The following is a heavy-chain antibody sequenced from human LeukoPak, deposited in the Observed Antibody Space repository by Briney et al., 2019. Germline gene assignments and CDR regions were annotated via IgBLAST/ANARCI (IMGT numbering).Heavy chain of an antibody. J-gene: IGHJ4*02. V-gene: IGHV3-53*05. Sequence: PGGSLRLSCVASGFIVNSKYMSWIRQAPGKELEWVSVMYSGGTAFYADSVRGRFTISRDNSKNTLYLQMNSLRAEDTAVYYCAKGGHLNIIVATIFDYWGQGTLVTVSS. D-gene: IGHD5-12*01. CDR2: MYSGGTA. CDR3: AKGGHLNIIVATIFDY. CDR1: GFIVNSKY.